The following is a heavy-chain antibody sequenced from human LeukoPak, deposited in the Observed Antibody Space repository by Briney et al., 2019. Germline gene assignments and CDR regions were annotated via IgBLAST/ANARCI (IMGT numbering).Heavy chain of an antibody. Sequence: GASVTVSCKVSGYTFTSYYMHWVRQAPGQGLECMGIINPSGGSTSYAQKFQGRVTMTRDMSTSTVYMELSSLRSEDTAVYYCARSSLPRTYYDFWSGSATADAFDIWGQGTMVTVSS. CDR2: INPSGGST. D-gene: IGHD3-3*01. V-gene: IGHV1-46*01. CDR1: GYTFTSYY. CDR3: ARSSLPRTYYDFWSGSATADAFDI. J-gene: IGHJ3*02.